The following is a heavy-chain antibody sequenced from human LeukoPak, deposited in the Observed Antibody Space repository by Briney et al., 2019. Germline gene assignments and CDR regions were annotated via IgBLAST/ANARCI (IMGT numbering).Heavy chain of an antibody. CDR3: ARRVWATTISRDAFDI. J-gene: IGHJ3*02. CDR1: GGSISISSYY. V-gene: IGHV4-39*07. D-gene: IGHD1-26*01. Sequence: SETLSLTCTVSGGSISISSYYWGWIRQPPGKGLEWIGSIFYSGSTYYNPSLKSRVTISVDTSKNQFSLKLSSVTAADTALYYCARRVWATTISRDAFDIWGQGTMVTVSS. CDR2: IFYSGST.